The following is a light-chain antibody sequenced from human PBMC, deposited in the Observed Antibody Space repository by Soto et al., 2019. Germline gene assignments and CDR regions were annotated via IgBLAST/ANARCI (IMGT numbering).Light chain of an antibody. Sequence: EIVMTQSPATLSVSPGERATISCRASQSVNSDLAWYQQKPGQAPRLLIYGASTRATGIPGRFSGSGSGTEFTLTISSLQSEDFAVYYCQQYNNWPLTFGGGTKVDVK. CDR3: QQYNNWPLT. J-gene: IGKJ4*01. V-gene: IGKV3-15*01. CDR1: QSVNSD. CDR2: GAS.